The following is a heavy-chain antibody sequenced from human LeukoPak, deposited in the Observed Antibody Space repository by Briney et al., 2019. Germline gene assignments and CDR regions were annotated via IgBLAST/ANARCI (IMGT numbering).Heavy chain of an antibody. V-gene: IGHV3-30*04. Sequence: GGSLRLSCAASGFTFSSYAMHWVRQAPGKGLEWVAVISYDGTYQYYTDSVKGRFTISRDNSKNTLYLQMNSLRAEDTALYYCARYYDYDSRGYYYYFDYWGQGTLVTVSS. CDR1: GFTFSSYA. J-gene: IGHJ4*02. CDR3: ARYYDYDSRGYYYYFDY. D-gene: IGHD3-22*01. CDR2: ISYDGTYQ.